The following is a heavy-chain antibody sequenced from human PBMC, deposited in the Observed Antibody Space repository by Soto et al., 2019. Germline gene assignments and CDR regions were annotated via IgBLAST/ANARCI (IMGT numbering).Heavy chain of an antibody. CDR3: ATLAPYSYGATAFDC. J-gene: IGHJ4*02. CDR2: TYYRSKWYN. Sequence: PSQTLSLTCAISGDSVSSNNAAWNWIRQSPSRGLEWLGRTYYRSKWYNDYAASVKSRITISPDTSKNQVSLQLNSVTPEDTAVYYCATLAPYSYGATAFDCSGQGTPVTGSS. V-gene: IGHV6-1*01. CDR1: GDSVSSNNAA. D-gene: IGHD5-18*01.